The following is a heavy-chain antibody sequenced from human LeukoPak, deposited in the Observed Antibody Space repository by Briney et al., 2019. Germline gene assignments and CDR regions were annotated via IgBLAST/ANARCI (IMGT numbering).Heavy chain of an antibody. CDR1: GFTFSSYE. CDR3: ASHDYGGNVFGSRAFDI. J-gene: IGHJ3*02. CDR2: ISSSSSYI. D-gene: IGHD4-23*01. V-gene: IGHV3-21*01. Sequence: MPGGSLRLSCAASGFTFSSYEMNWVRQAPGKGLEWVSSISSSSSYIYYADSVKGRFTISRDNAKNSLYLQMNSLRAEDTAVYYCASHDYGGNVFGSRAFDIWGQGTMVTVSS.